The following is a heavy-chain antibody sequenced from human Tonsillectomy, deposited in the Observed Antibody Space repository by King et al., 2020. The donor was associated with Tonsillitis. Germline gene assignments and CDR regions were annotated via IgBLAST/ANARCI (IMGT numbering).Heavy chain of an antibody. CDR2: IIPILGIA. CDR1: GGTFSSYA. CDR3: ARDLNCSGGSCYGANWFDP. Sequence: QLVQSGAEVKKPGSSVKVSCKASGGTFSSYAISWVRQAPGQGLEWMGRIIPILGIAKYAQKFQGRVTITADKSTRTVYMELSSPRSEDTAVYYCARDLNCSGGSCYGANWFDPWGQGTLVTVSS. D-gene: IGHD2-15*01. J-gene: IGHJ5*02. V-gene: IGHV1-69*04.